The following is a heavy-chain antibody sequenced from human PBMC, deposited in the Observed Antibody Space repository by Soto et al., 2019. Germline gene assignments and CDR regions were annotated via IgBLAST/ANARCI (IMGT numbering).Heavy chain of an antibody. J-gene: IGHJ4*02. CDR1: GGTFSSYA. D-gene: IGHD5-12*01. CDR3: ATPGGYATRYLDY. V-gene: IGHV1-69*13. Sequence: SVKVSCKASGGTFSSYAISWVRQAPGQGLEWMGGIIPIFGTANYAQKFQGRVTITADESTSTAYMELSSLRSEDTAVYYCATPGGYATRYLDYWGQGTLVTVSS. CDR2: IIPIFGTA.